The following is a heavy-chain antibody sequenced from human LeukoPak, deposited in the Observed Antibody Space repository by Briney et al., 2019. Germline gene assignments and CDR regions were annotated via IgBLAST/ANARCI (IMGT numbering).Heavy chain of an antibody. Sequence: GESLQISCEVSGYIFNTYWISWVRQVPGKGLEWMGRVDPSDSYTNYSPSFQGHVTISSDKSINTAYLQWSGLKASDTAIYYRAKHKIDRYRSLDFWGQGTLVTVSA. CDR2: VDPSDSYT. J-gene: IGHJ4*02. CDR1: GYIFNTYW. CDR3: AKHKIDRYRSLDF. V-gene: IGHV5-10-1*01. D-gene: IGHD3-16*02.